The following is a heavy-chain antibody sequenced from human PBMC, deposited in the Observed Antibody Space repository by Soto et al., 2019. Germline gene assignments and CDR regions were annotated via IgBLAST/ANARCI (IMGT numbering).Heavy chain of an antibody. D-gene: IGHD1-26*01. J-gene: IGHJ4*02. CDR3: SGDGGATGH. Sequence: QVQLVQSGAEVKKPGASVKVSCKASGYTFTSYAMHWVRQAPGQRLEWMGWINAGNGNTKYSQKFQGRVTITRDTSGSQAYKELGSLRSEDTAVDFCSGDGGATGHLGQGTLVTVSS. V-gene: IGHV1-3*01. CDR1: GYTFTSYA. CDR2: INAGNGNT.